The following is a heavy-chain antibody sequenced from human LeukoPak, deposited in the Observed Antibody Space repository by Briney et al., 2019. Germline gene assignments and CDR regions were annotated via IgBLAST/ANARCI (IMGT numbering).Heavy chain of an antibody. J-gene: IGHJ6*02. CDR1: GYTFTSYY. CDR3: ARDLGTGRGYSYGFGEDGMDV. Sequence: ASVKVSCKASGYTFTSYYMHWVRQAPGQGLEWMGIINPSGGSTSYAQKFQGRVTMTRDTSTSTVYMELSSLRSEDTAVYYCARDLGTGRGYSYGFGEDGMDVWGQGTTVTVSS. D-gene: IGHD5-18*01. V-gene: IGHV1-46*01. CDR2: INPSGGST.